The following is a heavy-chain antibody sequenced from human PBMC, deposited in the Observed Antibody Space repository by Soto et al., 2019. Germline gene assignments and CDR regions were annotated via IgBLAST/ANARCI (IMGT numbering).Heavy chain of an antibody. Sequence: QVQLVESGGGVVQPGRSLRLSCAASGFTFSTYGMHWVRQAPGKGLEWVAVISNDGIYKYYVDSVKGRFTISRDNSKNTLFLQMNSLRAEDTAVYFCARDFGDPHDAFDMWGKGQWSPSLQ. V-gene: IGHV3-30*03. CDR3: ARDFGDPHDAFDM. D-gene: IGHD2-21*01. CDR2: ISNDGIYK. J-gene: IGHJ3*02. CDR1: GFTFSTYG.